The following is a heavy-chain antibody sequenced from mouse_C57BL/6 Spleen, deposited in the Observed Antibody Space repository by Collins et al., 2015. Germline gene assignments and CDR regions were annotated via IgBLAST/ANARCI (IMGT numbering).Heavy chain of an antibody. Sequence: MHWVKQSSEKSLEWIGEINPSTGGTSYNQKFKGKATLTVDKSSSTAYMQLKSLTSEDSAVYYCARTHYYGSSEKAMDYWGQGTSVTVSS. D-gene: IGHD1-1*01. CDR3: ARTHYYGSSEKAMDY. CDR2: INPSTGGT. V-gene: IGHV1-43*01. J-gene: IGHJ4*01.